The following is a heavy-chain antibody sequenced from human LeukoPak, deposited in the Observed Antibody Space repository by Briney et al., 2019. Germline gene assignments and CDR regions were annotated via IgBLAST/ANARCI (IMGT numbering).Heavy chain of an antibody. V-gene: IGHV1-69*01. CDR1: GGTFSSYA. Sequence: SVKVSCKASGGTFSSYAISWVRQAPGQGLEWMGGIIPIFGTATYAQKFQGRVTITADESTSTAYMELSSLRSEDTAVYYCARTLPGDAYYYHYYYMDVWGKGTTVTVSS. D-gene: IGHD3-16*01. CDR3: ARTLPGDAYYYHYYYMDV. J-gene: IGHJ6*03. CDR2: IIPIFGTA.